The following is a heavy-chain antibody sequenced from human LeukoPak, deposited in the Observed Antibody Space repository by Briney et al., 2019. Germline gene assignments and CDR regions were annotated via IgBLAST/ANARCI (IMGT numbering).Heavy chain of an antibody. CDR2: LKQDGSVK. Sequence: GRSPRLSCAASGFTFDDYAMHWGRQAPGKGLEWVANLKQDGSVKHYVDSVKGRFTISRDNAKNSLYLQMTNLRAEDTAVYYCATSADSPGNSWGQGTLITVSS. V-gene: IGHV3-7*01. J-gene: IGHJ4*02. CDR3: ATSADSPGNS. CDR1: GFTFDDYA. D-gene: IGHD4-23*01.